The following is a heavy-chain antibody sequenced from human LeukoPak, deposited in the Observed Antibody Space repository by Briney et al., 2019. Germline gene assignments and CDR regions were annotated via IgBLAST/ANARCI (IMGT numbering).Heavy chain of an antibody. CDR1: GGSISSYY. D-gene: IGHD2-2*01. J-gene: IGHJ6*04. Sequence: SETLSLTCTVSGGSISSYYWSWIRQPPGKGLEWIGYIYYSGSTNYNPSLKSRVTISADTSKNQFSLKLSSVTAADTAVYYCARDPSPAHYYYYYGMDVWGKGTTVTVSS. V-gene: IGHV4-59*01. CDR3: ARDPSPAHYYYYYGMDV. CDR2: IYYSGST.